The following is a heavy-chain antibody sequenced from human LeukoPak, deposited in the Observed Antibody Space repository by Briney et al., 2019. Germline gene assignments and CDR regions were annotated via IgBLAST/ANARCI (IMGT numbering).Heavy chain of an antibody. V-gene: IGHV3-30*03. Sequence: GGSLILSCAASGFTFSSYGMHWVRQAPGKGLEWVAVIPYDGSNKYYADSVKGRFTISRDNSKNTLYLQMNSLRAEDTAVYYCAVDYYDSSGYLVGWFDPWGQGTLVTVSS. CDR3: AVDYYDSSGYLVGWFDP. CDR2: IPYDGSNK. D-gene: IGHD3-22*01. J-gene: IGHJ5*02. CDR1: GFTFSSYG.